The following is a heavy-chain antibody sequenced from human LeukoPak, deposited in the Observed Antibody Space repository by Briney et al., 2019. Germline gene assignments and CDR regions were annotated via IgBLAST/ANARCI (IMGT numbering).Heavy chain of an antibody. CDR1: GSSFSSDA. CDR3: ATSEHSSSSPRFDY. CDR2: VIPAFHRK. J-gene: IGHJ4*02. D-gene: IGHD6-6*01. Sequence: GASVKVSCKTSGSSFSSDATSWVRQAPGQGLEWMGHVIPAFHRKVYSQKFQGRVTIIADVSTSTAYMELSNLGFEDTAVYYCATSEHSSSSPRFDYWGQGTPVIVSP. V-gene: IGHV1-69*13.